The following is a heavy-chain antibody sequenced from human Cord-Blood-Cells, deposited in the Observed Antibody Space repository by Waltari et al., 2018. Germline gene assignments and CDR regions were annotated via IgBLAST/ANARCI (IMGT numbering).Heavy chain of an antibody. D-gene: IGHD2-21*02. CDR2: IIPIFGTA. V-gene: IGHV1-69*01. J-gene: IGHJ4*02. CDR3: ARDQGGAYCGGDCYFAY. Sequence: QVQLVQSGAEVKKPGSSVKVSCKASGGTFSSYAISWVRQAPGQWLEWMGGIIPIFGTANYAQKFQGRVTITADESTSTAYMELSSLRSEDTAVYYCARDQGGAYCGGDCYFAYWGQGTLVTVSS. CDR1: GGTFSSYA.